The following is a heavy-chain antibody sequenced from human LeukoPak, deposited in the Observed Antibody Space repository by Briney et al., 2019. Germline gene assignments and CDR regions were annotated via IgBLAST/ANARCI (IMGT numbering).Heavy chain of an antibody. Sequence: GQSLRLSCTASGFTFGDYAMSWVRQAPGKGLEWVGFIRSKAYGGTTEYAASVKGRFTISRDDSKSIAYLQMNSLKTEDTAVYYCTRVVLLWRRGYFDYWGQGTLVTVSS. V-gene: IGHV3-49*04. CDR1: GFTFGDYA. D-gene: IGHD2-2*01. CDR2: IRSKAYGGTT. J-gene: IGHJ4*02. CDR3: TRVVLLWRRGYFDY.